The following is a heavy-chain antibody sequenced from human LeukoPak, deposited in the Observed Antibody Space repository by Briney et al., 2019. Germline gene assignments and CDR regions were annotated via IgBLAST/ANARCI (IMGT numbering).Heavy chain of an antibody. D-gene: IGHD2-15*01. J-gene: IGHJ4*02. Sequence: SEPLTLLCAVYGGSFCGYYWIWIRQPPGKGLEGFGEINHSGSTNYHPSLKSRVTIHVDTSKNHIFLKLHYVDAADTAVYYCSRAHQKTCDIDTDYKFDYWGQGTLVTVSS. V-gene: IGHV4-34*01. CDR2: INHSGST. CDR1: GGSFCGYY. CDR3: SRAHQKTCDIDTDYKFDY.